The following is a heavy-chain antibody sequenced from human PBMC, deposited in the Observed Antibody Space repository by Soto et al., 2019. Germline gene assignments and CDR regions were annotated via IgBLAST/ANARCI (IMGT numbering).Heavy chain of an antibody. J-gene: IGHJ6*02. V-gene: IGHV7-4-1*01. CDR3: AFAPNFFWSFFSRAFNHSSNSDMDV. CDR2: INTNTGNP. Sequence: ASVKVSCKASGYTFTSYAMNWVRQAPGQGLEWMGWINTNTGNPTYAQGFTGRFVFSLDTSVSTAYLQICSLKAEDTAVYYCAFAPNFFWSFFSRAFNHSSNSDMDVWGQGNAVTFS. D-gene: IGHD3-3*01. CDR1: GYTFTSYA.